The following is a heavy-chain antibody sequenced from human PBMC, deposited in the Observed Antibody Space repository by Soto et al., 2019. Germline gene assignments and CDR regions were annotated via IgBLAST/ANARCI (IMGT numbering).Heavy chain of an antibody. CDR3: ARDQWGSSSFSPYYYYGMDV. CDR2: ISSSSSTI. D-gene: IGHD6-6*01. Sequence: EVQLVESGGGLVQPGGSLRLSCAASGFTFSSYSMNRVRQAPGKGLEWVSYISSSSSTIYYADSVKGRFTISRDNAKNSLYLQMNSLRDEDTAVYYCARDQWGSSSFSPYYYYGMDVWGQGTTVTVSS. CDR1: GFTFSSYS. V-gene: IGHV3-48*02. J-gene: IGHJ6*02.